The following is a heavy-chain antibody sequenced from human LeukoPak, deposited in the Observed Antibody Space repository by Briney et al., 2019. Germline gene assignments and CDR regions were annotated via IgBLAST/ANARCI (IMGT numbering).Heavy chain of an antibody. CDR3: ARAWIMVTSHLDF. J-gene: IGHJ4*02. Sequence: ASVTVSCTASGGTFSSYGITWVRQAPGQGLEWLGGIIPIFGTANYAQKFQGRVTITADESTSIAYMELRSLRSDDTAMYYCARAWIMVTSHLDFWGQGTLVTVSS. D-gene: IGHD2-21*02. V-gene: IGHV1-69*13. CDR1: GGTFSSYG. CDR2: IIPIFGTA.